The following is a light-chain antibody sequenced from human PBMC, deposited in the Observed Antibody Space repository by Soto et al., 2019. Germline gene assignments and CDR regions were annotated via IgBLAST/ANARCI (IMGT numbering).Light chain of an antibody. CDR1: QDISNY. V-gene: IGKV1-33*01. Sequence: DSTMTQSPSSLSASVGDRVTIPCQASQDISNYLNWYQQKPGKAPKLLIYDASNLETGVPSRFSGSGSGTDFTFTISSLQPEDIATYYCQQYDNLPLTFGGGTKVDI. CDR3: QQYDNLPLT. CDR2: DAS. J-gene: IGKJ4*01.